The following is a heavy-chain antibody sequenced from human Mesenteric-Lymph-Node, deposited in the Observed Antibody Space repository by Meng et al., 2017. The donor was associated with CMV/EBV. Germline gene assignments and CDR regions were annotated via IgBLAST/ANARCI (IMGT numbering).Heavy chain of an antibody. CDR1: GFTISEYG. Sequence: GESLKVSCAASGFTISEYGMHWVRQAPGKGLEWVAFIRFDGSDKYYADSVKGRFTISRDISKNTLYLQMNSLRAEDTALYYCAKDYVEAFDSWGQGTLVTVSS. CDR3: AKDYVEAFDS. D-gene: IGHD1-1*01. V-gene: IGHV3-30*02. J-gene: IGHJ4*02. CDR2: IRFDGSDK.